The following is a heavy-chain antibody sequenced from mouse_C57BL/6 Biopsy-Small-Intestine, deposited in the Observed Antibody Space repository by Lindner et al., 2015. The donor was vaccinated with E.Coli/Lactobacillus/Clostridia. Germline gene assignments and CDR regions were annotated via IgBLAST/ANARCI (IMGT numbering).Heavy chain of an antibody. V-gene: IGHV1-53*01. CDR3: ARGDDSSACGWFDP. Sequence: SVKVSCKVSGYTFTGYYMHWVRQAPGQGLEWMGRINPNSGGTNYAQKFQGRVTMTRDTSISTAYMELSRLRSDDTAVYYCARGDDSSACGWFDPWGQGTLVTVSS. D-gene: IGHD1-1*01. CDR2: INPNSGGT. CDR1: GYTFTGYY. J-gene: IGHJ4*01.